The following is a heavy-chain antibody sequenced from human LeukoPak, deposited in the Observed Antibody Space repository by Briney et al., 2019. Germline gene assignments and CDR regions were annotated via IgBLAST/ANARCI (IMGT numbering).Heavy chain of an antibody. V-gene: IGHV3-9*01. Sequence: GGSLGLSCAASGFTFDDYAMHWVRQAPGKGLEWVSGISWNSGSIGYADSVKGRFTISRDNAKNSLYLQMNSLRAEDTALYYCAKGPYSSGWYGVDYWGQGTLVTVSS. CDR2: ISWNSGSI. J-gene: IGHJ4*02. CDR1: GFTFDDYA. D-gene: IGHD6-19*01. CDR3: AKGPYSSGWYGVDY.